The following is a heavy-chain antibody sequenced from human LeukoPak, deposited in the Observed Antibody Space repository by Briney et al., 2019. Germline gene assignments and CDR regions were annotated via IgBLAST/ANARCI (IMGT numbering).Heavy chain of an antibody. J-gene: IGHJ6*02. Sequence: PGGALLLFCAASGFTFSSYAMHWVRRAPGKGLEGVAVISYDGSNKYYADSVKGRFTISRDNSKNTLYLQMNSLRAGDTAVYYCARGTPGGYSYPYYYYYGMDVWGQGTTVTVSS. V-gene: IGHV3-30*04. CDR1: GFTFSSYA. CDR3: ARGTPGGYSYPYYYYYGMDV. CDR2: ISYDGSNK. D-gene: IGHD5-18*01.